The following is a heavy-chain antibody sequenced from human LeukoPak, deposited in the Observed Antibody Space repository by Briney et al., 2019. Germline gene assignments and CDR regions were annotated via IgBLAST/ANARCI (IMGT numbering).Heavy chain of an antibody. CDR3: TGGIVGASDAFDV. CDR1: GFTFSGST. J-gene: IGHJ3*01. V-gene: IGHV3-73*01. CDR2: IRSKGNNYAT. Sequence: GGSLRLSCAASGFTFSGSTMHWVRQASGKGLEWVGRIRSKGNNYATAYAASVKGRFTISREDSKNMAYLQMSRLKTEDTAVYYCTGGIVGASDAFDVWGRGTMVTVSA. D-gene: IGHD1-26*01.